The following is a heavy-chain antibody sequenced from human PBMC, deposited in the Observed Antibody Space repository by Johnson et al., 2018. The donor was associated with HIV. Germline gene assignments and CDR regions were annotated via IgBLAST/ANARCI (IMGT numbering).Heavy chain of an antibody. CDR2: ISYDGSNK. CDR3: ITGGSGTKPSGACDI. Sequence: QMQLVESGGGVVQPGRSLRLSCAASGFTFSSYGMHWVRQAPGKGLEWVAVISYDGSNKYYADSVKGRFTISRDNSKNTLYLQMNSLKTEETAVYYCITGGSGTKPSGACDIWGQGTMVTVSS. J-gene: IGHJ3*02. D-gene: IGHD1-26*01. V-gene: IGHV3-30*03. CDR1: GFTFSSYG.